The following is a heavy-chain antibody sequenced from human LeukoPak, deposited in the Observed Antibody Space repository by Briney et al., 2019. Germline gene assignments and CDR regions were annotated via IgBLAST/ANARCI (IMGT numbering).Heavy chain of an antibody. D-gene: IGHD6-19*01. V-gene: IGHV3-74*01. CDR1: GFTFSSYW. CDR2: VNSDGSST. Sequence: GGSLRLSCAASGFTFSSYWMHWVRQAPGKGLVWVSRVNSDGSSTTYADSVKGRFTISRDNAKNTLYLQMNSLRAEDTAVYYCARSRGAGPGAYFDYWGQGTLVTVTS. CDR3: ARSRGAGPGAYFDY. J-gene: IGHJ4*02.